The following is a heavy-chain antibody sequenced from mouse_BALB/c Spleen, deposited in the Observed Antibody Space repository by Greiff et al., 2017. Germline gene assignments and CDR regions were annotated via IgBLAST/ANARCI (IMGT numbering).Heavy chain of an antibody. Sequence: EVKLQESGPSLVKPSQTLSLTCSVTGDSITSGYWNWIRKFPGNKLEYMGYISYSGSTYYNPSLKSRISITRDTSKNQYYLQLNSVTTEDTATYYCARDYYGSSYSYWYFDVWGAGTTVTVSS. J-gene: IGHJ1*01. D-gene: IGHD1-1*01. CDR1: GDSITSGY. CDR3: ARDYYGSSYSYWYFDV. V-gene: IGHV3-8*02. CDR2: ISYSGST.